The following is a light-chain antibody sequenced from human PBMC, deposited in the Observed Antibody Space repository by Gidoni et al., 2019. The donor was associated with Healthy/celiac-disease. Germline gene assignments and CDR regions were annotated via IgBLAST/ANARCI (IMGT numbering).Light chain of an antibody. V-gene: IGKV3-20*01. CDR1: QSVSSSY. J-gene: IGKJ1*01. CDR2: GAS. Sequence: EIVLTQSPGTLSLSPGERATSSCRASQSVSSSYLAWYQQKPGQAPRLLIYGASSRATGIPDRFSGSGSGTDFTLTISRLEPEDFAVYYCQQYGSSPTWTFGQGTKVEIK. CDR3: QQYGSSPTWT.